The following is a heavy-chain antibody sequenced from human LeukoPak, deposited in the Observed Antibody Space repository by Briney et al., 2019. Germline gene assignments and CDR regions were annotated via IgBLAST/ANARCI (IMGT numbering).Heavy chain of an antibody. V-gene: IGHV5-51*01. Sequence: GSLRLSCTGSGYTFSSYWIGWVRQMPGKGLEWMGIIYPGDSDTRYSPSWQAQVTISVDTSIGTAYLQWSSLKASDTAIYYCARQNDFRLDYWGQGTLVTVSS. D-gene: IGHD3-3*01. J-gene: IGHJ4*02. CDR2: IYPGDSDT. CDR3: ARQNDFRLDY. CDR1: GYTFSSYW.